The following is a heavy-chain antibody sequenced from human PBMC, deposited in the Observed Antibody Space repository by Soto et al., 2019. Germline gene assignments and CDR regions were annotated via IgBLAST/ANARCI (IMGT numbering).Heavy chain of an antibody. CDR3: ARGVRGRVVVAADAFDI. CDR1: GGTFSSYA. D-gene: IGHD2-15*01. J-gene: IGHJ3*02. V-gene: IGHV1-69*06. Sequence: SVKVSCKASGGTFSSYAISWVRQAPGQGLEWMGGIIPIFGTANYAQKFQGRVTITADKSTSTAYMELSSLRSEDAAVYYCARGVRGRVVVAADAFDIWGQGTMVTVSS. CDR2: IIPIFGTA.